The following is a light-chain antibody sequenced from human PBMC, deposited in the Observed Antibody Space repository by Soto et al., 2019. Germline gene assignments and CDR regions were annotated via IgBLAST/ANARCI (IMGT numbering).Light chain of an antibody. CDR1: SSKIGNNY. CDR3: GTWDSSLSAHYG. Sequence: QSVLTQPPSVSAAPGQKVTISCSGSSSKIGNNYVSWYQQLPGTAPKLLIYDNNKRPSGISDRFSSSKSGTSATLGITGLQTGDEADYYCGTWDSSLSAHYGFGTGTRSPS. V-gene: IGLV1-51*01. CDR2: DNN. J-gene: IGLJ1*01.